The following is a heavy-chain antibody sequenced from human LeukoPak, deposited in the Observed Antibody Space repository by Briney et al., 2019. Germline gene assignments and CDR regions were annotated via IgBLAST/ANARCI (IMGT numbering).Heavy chain of an antibody. CDR1: GFTFSNYA. CDR2: FGTRSSSI. CDR3: ARENDQGFDY. J-gene: IGHJ4*02. D-gene: IGHD3-16*01. V-gene: IGHV3-21*01. Sequence: GGSLRLSCAASGFTFSNYAMNWVRQAPGKGLEWVSSFGTRSSSIYYAHSVTGRFIVSRDNAKNSLFLQMNSLRAEDTAVYYCARENDQGFDYWGQGTLVTVSS.